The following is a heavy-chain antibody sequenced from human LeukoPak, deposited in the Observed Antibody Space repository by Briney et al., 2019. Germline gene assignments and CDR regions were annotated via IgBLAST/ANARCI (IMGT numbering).Heavy chain of an antibody. Sequence: SETLSLTCIISGGSISPHYWSWIRQIPGKGLEWIGYIYYSGTTNSNPSLTSRVTISLDASKNQFSVRLSSVTAADTAIYYCARVRYGYSSSWQFDNWGQGTLVTVSS. D-gene: IGHD6-13*01. CDR1: GGSISPHY. J-gene: IGHJ4*02. CDR2: IYYSGTT. V-gene: IGHV4-59*11. CDR3: ARVRYGYSSSWQFDN.